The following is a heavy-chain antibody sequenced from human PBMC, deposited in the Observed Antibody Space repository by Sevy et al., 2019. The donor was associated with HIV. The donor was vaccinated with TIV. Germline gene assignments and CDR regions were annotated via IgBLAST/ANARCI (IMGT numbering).Heavy chain of an antibody. J-gene: IGHJ3*02. Sequence: GGSLRLSFAASGFTFSSYSMNWVRQAPGKGLEWVSSISGMSNYIYYADSVKGRFTISRDNAKNSLYLQMNSLRAEDTAVYYCARRADSIYHDAFDIWGQGTMVTVSS. CDR1: GFTFSSYS. CDR2: ISGMSNYI. V-gene: IGHV3-21*01. CDR3: ARRADSIYHDAFDI. D-gene: IGHD3-3*02.